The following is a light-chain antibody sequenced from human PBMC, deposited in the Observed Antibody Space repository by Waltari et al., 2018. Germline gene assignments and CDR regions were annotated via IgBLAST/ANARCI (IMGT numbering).Light chain of an antibody. J-gene: IGKJ2*01. V-gene: IGKV3-20*01. Sequence: EIVLTQSPGTLSLSPGERATLPCRSSETVGSSYLAWFQQRPGLPPRLLIYGTSTRATGIPDRFSGSGSGTDFTLTISRLEPEDSATFYCQQYGSVPYTFGQGTKLEIK. CDR1: ETVGSSY. CDR2: GTS. CDR3: QQYGSVPYT.